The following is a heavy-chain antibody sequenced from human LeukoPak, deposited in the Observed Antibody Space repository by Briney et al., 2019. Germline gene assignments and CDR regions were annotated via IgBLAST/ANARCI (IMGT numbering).Heavy chain of an antibody. CDR2: ISYDGSNK. D-gene: IGHD2-15*01. CDR3: AKERGYCNGGSCYDSLDY. CDR1: GFTFSSYG. Sequence: GGSLRLSCAASGFTFSSYGMHWVRQAPGKGLEWVAVISYDGSNKYYADSVKGRFTISRDNSKNTLYLQMNSLRAEDTAVYYCAKERGYCNGGSCYDSLDYWGQGTLVTVSS. J-gene: IGHJ4*02. V-gene: IGHV3-30*18.